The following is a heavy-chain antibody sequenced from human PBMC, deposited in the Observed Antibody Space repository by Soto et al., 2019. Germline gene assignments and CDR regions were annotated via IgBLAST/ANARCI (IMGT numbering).Heavy chain of an antibody. J-gene: IGHJ4*02. Sequence: VQLLESGGGLVQPGGSLRLSCAASGFIFRDYAMNWVRQAPGKGLEWVSDISGSGVSARYADSVKGRFTISRDNSRDTLYLHMNSLRVDDTAVHYCGKERRGSGWSVCDFWGQGDLVTVSS. D-gene: IGHD6-19*01. CDR2: ISGSGVSA. CDR1: GFIFRDYA. V-gene: IGHV3-23*01. CDR3: GKERRGSGWSVCDF.